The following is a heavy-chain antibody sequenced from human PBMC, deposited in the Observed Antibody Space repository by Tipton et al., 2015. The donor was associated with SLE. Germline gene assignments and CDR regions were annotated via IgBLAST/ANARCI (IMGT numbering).Heavy chain of an antibody. J-gene: IGHJ6*03. Sequence: TLSLTCTVSAASISSANYYWSWIRQHPGKGLEWIGYIYHSGSAAYYNPSLKSRVTISIDTSKNQFSLKLTSVTAADTAVYYCARGFKELAYYYYYMDVWGKGTTVTVSS. V-gene: IGHV4-31*03. CDR1: AASISSANYY. D-gene: IGHD1-26*01. CDR2: IYHSGSA. CDR3: ARGFKELAYYYYYMDV.